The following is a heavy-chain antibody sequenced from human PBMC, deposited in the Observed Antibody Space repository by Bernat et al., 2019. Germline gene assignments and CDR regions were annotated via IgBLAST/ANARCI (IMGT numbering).Heavy chain of an antibody. CDR1: GFTFSGYW. V-gene: IGHV3-7*02. D-gene: IGHD6-13*01. CDR3: AKCIAPPGRLYYYYGMDV. J-gene: IGHJ6*02. CDR2: IKQDGSDK. Sequence: EVQLVESGGGLVQPGGSLRLSCEVPGFTFSGYWMTWVRQASGKGLEWVANIKQDGSDKYYVDSVKGRFTISRDNAKNSVYLKMDSLRAEDTAVYYWAKCIAPPGRLYYYYGMDVWGQGTTVTVSS.